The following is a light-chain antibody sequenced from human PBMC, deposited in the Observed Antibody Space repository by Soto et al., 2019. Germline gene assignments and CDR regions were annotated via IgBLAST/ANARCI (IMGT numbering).Light chain of an antibody. J-gene: IGKJ1*01. Sequence: EIVLTQSPATLSLSPGERATLSCRASHSVSRTYLAWHQQKPGQAPRLRIYGASNRTAGIPDRFRGSGSGTDFTLTISRLEPEDFAVYYCQQYGSTGTFGQGTRWIS. V-gene: IGKV3-20*01. CDR3: QQYGSTGT. CDR1: HSVSRTY. CDR2: GAS.